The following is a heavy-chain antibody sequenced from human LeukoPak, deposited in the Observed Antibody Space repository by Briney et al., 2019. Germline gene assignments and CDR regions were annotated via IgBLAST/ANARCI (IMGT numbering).Heavy chain of an antibody. CDR3: AGGPYARVYFDY. CDR1: GYTFTSYG. D-gene: IGHD3-16*01. J-gene: IGHJ4*02. Sequence: SVKISCKASGYTFTSYGISWVRQAPGQGLEWMGRIIPILGIANYAQKFQGRVTITADKSTSTAYMELSSLRSEDTAVYYCAGGPYARVYFDYWGQGTLVTVSS. V-gene: IGHV1-69*04. CDR2: IIPILGIA.